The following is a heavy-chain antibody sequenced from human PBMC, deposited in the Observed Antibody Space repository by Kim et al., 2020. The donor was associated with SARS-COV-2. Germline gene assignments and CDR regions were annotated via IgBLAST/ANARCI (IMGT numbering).Heavy chain of an antibody. D-gene: IGHD3-22*01. CDR2: ISFDGTKT. V-gene: IGHV3-30*04. CDR3: ARGGIYDSSGYYYWDDFAF. Sequence: GGSLRLSCAASGFTFSTSAMNWVRQAPGRGLEWLSFISFDGTKTYYVDSVKGRFTISRDNSKNTLYLQMNSLRAEDTAVYYCARGGIYDSSGYYYWDDFAFWGQGTLVTVSS. CDR1: GFTFSTSA. J-gene: IGHJ4*02.